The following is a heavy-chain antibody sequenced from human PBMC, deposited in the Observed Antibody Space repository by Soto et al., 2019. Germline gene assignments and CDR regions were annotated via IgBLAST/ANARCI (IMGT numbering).Heavy chain of an antibody. V-gene: IGHV3-30-3*01. CDR3: ARGAGHGPPDS. CDR2: ILSDGDTK. CDR1: GFTFSDYT. Sequence: QVQLVESGGGVVQAGRSLRLSCAASGFTFSDYTMYWVRQAPGKGLEGVAVILSDGDTKYSTDSVKGRFTISRDNSRNTLYLQVDSLRSEDTALYYCARGAGHGPPDSWGQGTLVTVSS. J-gene: IGHJ4*02.